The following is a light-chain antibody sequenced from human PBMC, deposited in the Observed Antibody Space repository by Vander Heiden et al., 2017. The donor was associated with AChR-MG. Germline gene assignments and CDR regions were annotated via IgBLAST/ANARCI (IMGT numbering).Light chain of an antibody. V-gene: IGKV4-1*01. Sequence: DIVMTQSPDSLAVSLGESATINCKSSQSILYSSSNKYFLAWYQHKPGQPTKLLIFWASTRESGVPDRFSGSGSGTDFTLTISRLQAEDVAVYYCQQYYSTPITFGPGTKVDIK. CDR3: QQYYSTPIT. J-gene: IGKJ3*01. CDR2: WAS. CDR1: QSILYSSSNKYF.